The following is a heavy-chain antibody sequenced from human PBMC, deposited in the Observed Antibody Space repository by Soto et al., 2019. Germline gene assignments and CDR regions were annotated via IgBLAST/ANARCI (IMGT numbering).Heavy chain of an antibody. Sequence: SQTHSLSYTVPGGTISNYYWSWILQPPGKGLGWIGYIYYSGSTNYNPSLKSRVTISVDTSKNQFSLKLNSVTAADTAVYYCARARQYYYDSGVTYYYYGMDVWGQGTTVTVSS. D-gene: IGHD3-22*01. V-gene: IGHV4-59*01. CDR2: IYYSGST. CDR1: GGTISNYY. CDR3: ARARQYYYDSGVTYYYYGMDV. J-gene: IGHJ6*02.